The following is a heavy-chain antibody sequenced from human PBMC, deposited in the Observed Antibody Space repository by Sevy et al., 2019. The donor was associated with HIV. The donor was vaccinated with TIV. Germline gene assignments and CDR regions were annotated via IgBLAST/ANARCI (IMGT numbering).Heavy chain of an antibody. Sequence: GGSLRLSCAASGFTFSDYYMSWIRQAPGKGLEWVSYISSSGSTIYYADSVKGRFTISRDNAKNSLYLQMNSLRAEDTVVYYCARGEKIVVVPAAIVSYYYGMDVWGQGTTVTVSS. CDR2: ISSSGSTI. CDR3: ARGEKIVVVPAAIVSYYYGMDV. CDR1: GFTFSDYY. V-gene: IGHV3-11*01. J-gene: IGHJ6*02. D-gene: IGHD2-2*02.